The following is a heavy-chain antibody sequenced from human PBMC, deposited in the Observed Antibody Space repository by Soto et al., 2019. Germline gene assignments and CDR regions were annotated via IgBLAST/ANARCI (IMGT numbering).Heavy chain of an antibody. CDR2: IRSEADGDKI. V-gene: IGHV3-15*07. Sequence: EVQLVESGEGLVKPGGSLRLSCAASGFTFSNAWMNWVRQAPGKGLEWVGRIRSEADGDKIDYAAPVRGRFTISRDDSKNMLYLQMNGLKTEDTAVYYCTTAYANAPFYGLDVWGQGTTVTVSS. CDR1: GFTFSNAW. CDR3: TTAYANAPFYGLDV. J-gene: IGHJ6*01. D-gene: IGHD3-16*01.